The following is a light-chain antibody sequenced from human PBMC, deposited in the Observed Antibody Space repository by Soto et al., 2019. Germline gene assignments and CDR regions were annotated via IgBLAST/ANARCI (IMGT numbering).Light chain of an antibody. CDR2: AAS. CDR1: QSVSSSY. J-gene: IGKJ4*01. Sequence: EIVLTQSPGTLSLSPGEGATLSCSASQSVSSSYLAWYQQKPGQAPRLFVYAASSRATGVPDRFSGSGSGADFTLTIISLQPEDSAVYYCQHFGSSLTFGGGTNVEIK. V-gene: IGKV3-20*01. CDR3: QHFGSSLT.